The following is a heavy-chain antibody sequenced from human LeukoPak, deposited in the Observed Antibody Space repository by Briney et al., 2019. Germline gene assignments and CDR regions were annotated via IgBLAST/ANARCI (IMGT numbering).Heavy chain of an antibody. Sequence: GGSLRLSCAASGFTFSNYAMNWVRQAPGKGLEWVSTITSGENTYYADSVKGRFTISRDNSENTLYLQMNSLRAEDTAVYYCARDRWYYYDSSDYYHDAFDIWGQGTMVTVSS. V-gene: IGHV3-23*01. CDR1: GFTFSNYA. D-gene: IGHD3-22*01. J-gene: IGHJ3*02. CDR2: ITSGENT. CDR3: ARDRWYYYDSSDYYHDAFDI.